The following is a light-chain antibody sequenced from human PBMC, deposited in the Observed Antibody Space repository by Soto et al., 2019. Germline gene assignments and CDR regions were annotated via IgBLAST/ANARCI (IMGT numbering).Light chain of an antibody. CDR3: QQRNSWPPT. V-gene: IGKV3-11*01. Sequence: EIVLTQSPATLSLSPGERATLSCRARQSVSSDLAWFLQKPGQAPRLLIYDASNRATGIPARFSGGGSGTDFTLTISSLEPEDFAVYYCQQRNSWPPTFXGGTKVDIK. J-gene: IGKJ4*01. CDR2: DAS. CDR1: QSVSSD.